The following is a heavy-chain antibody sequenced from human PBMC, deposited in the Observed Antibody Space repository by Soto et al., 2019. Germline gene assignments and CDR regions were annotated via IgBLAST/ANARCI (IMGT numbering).Heavy chain of an antibody. J-gene: IGHJ2*01. Sequence: QVQLQQWGAGLLKPSETLSLTCAVYGGSFSGYYWSWIRQPPGKGLEWFGEINHSGSTHYNPSLNSRGTISVDTVTNKCYLKRSSVTAADTAVYYCARGPAAIVYWYFDLWGRGTLVTVSS. V-gene: IGHV4-34*01. CDR2: INHSGST. D-gene: IGHD2-2*01. CDR1: GGSFSGYY. CDR3: ARGPAAIVYWYFDL.